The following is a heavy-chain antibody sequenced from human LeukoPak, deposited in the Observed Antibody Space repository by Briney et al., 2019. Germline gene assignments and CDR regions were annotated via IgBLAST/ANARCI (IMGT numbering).Heavy chain of an antibody. CDR3: ARGGSGSYSEGFDY. CDR2: IKQDGSEK. Sequence: GGSLRLSCAASGFTFSSYWMSWVRQAPGKGLEWVANIKQDGSEKYYVDSVKGRFTISRDNAKNSLYLQMNSLRAEDTAVYYCARGGSGSYSEGFDYWGQGTLVTVSS. CDR1: GFTFSSYW. J-gene: IGHJ4*02. D-gene: IGHD1-26*01. V-gene: IGHV3-7*01.